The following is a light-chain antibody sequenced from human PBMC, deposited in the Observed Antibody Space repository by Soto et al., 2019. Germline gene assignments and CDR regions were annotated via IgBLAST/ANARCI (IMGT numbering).Light chain of an antibody. J-gene: IGKJ1*01. V-gene: IGKV3-15*01. Sequence: EIVLTQSPAPLSVSPGERATLSCRSSQSVSSNLAWYQQKPGQAPRLLIYGASTRATGIPARFSGSGSGTEFTLTISSLKSEEFAVDYCQQYNNWPPTWTLGQGTKVDIK. CDR1: QSVSSN. CDR3: QQYNNWPPTWT. CDR2: GAS.